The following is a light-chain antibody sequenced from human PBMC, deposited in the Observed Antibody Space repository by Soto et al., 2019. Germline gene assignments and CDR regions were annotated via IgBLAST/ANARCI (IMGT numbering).Light chain of an antibody. CDR1: SSDVGGYKY. CDR2: DVS. J-gene: IGLJ1*01. Sequence: QSVLTQPASVSGSPGQSITISCTGTSSDVGGYKYVSWYQQHPGKAPKLMIYDVSNRPSGVSNRFSGSKSGNTASLTFSGLQSEDEADYYCSSYTSSSSYVFGSGTKVTVL. CDR3: SSYTSSSSYV. V-gene: IGLV2-14*03.